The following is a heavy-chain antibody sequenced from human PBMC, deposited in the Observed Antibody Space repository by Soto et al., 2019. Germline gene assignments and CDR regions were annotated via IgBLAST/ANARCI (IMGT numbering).Heavy chain of an antibody. Sequence: QLQLQESGSGLVKPSQTLSLTCAVSGGSISSGGYSWSWIRQPPGKGLEWIGYIYHSGSTYYNPSRKCRGALTVDPSQNPFSLTLSSVTAAATAVSYCARALYGDYVGGDRFDPWGQGALVTVSS. CDR1: GGSISSGGYS. CDR3: ARALYGDYVGGDRFDP. CDR2: IYHSGST. J-gene: IGHJ5*02. D-gene: IGHD4-17*01. V-gene: IGHV4-30-2*01.